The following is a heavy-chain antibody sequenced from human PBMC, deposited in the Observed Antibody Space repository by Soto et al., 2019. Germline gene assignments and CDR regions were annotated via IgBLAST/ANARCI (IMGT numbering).Heavy chain of an antibody. J-gene: IGHJ4*02. D-gene: IGHD3-10*01. Sequence: GASVKVSCKVSGYIFTTFGINWVRQAPGQGLEWMGWISAYNGNKNYAQKFQDRVIMTTDTPTSIAYMELRSLRSDDTAIYYCARVGGGPFSGSYPSDFWGQGALVTVSS. CDR2: ISAYNGNK. CDR1: GYIFTTFG. V-gene: IGHV1-18*01. CDR3: ARVGGGPFSGSYPSDF.